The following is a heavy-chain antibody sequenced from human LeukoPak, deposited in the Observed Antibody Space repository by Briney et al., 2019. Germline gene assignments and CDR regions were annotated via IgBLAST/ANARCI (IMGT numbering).Heavy chain of an antibody. CDR2: INHSGST. J-gene: IGHJ4*02. Sequence: SETLSLTCAVYGGSFSGYYWSWIRQPPGKGLEWIGEINHSGSTNYNPSLKSRVTISVDTSKNQFSLKLSSVPAADTAVYYCAREYYYDSSGYYYVWGQGTLVTVSS. CDR3: AREYYYDSSGYYYV. D-gene: IGHD3-22*01. V-gene: IGHV4-34*01. CDR1: GGSFSGYY.